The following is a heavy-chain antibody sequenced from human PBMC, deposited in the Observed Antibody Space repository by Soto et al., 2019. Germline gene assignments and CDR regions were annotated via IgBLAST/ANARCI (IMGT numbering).Heavy chain of an antibody. CDR2: ISSSGSTI. J-gene: IGHJ4*02. CDR3: ARARGYRDYMWVEGPIDY. CDR1: GFTFSDYY. Sequence: QVQLVESGGGLVKTGGSLRLSCAASGFTFSDYYMSWIRQAPGKGLEWVSYISSSGSTIYYADSVKGQFTISRDNAKNSLYLQMNSLRAEDTAVYYCARARGYRDYMWVEGPIDYWGQGTLLTVSS. V-gene: IGHV3-11*01. D-gene: IGHD4-17*01.